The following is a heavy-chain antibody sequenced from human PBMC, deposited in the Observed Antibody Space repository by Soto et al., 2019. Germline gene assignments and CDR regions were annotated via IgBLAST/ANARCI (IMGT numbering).Heavy chain of an antibody. D-gene: IGHD1-26*01. Sequence: PSETLSLTCAVYGGSFGGYYWSWIRQPPGKGLEWIGEINHSGSTNYNPSLKSRVTISVDTSKNQFSLKLSSVTAADTAVYYCARLGPQKGGDFDYWGQGTLVTVSS. J-gene: IGHJ4*02. V-gene: IGHV4-34*01. CDR2: INHSGST. CDR3: ARLGPQKGGDFDY. CDR1: GGSFGGYY.